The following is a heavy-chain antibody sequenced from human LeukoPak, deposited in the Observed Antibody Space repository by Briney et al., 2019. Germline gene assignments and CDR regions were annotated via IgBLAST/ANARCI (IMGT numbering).Heavy chain of an antibody. CDR3: AREKDGDYAGWSFAY. Sequence: PGGSLRLSCAASGFTFSNYWMHWVRQAPGKGLVCVSRNKTDGSYTTYADSVKGRFTISRDNAKNTLYLQMDSLRAEDTAIYYCAREKDGDYAGWSFAYWGLGTLVTVSS. J-gene: IGHJ4*02. CDR1: GFTFSNYW. D-gene: IGHD4-17*01. CDR2: NKTDGSYT. V-gene: IGHV3-74*01.